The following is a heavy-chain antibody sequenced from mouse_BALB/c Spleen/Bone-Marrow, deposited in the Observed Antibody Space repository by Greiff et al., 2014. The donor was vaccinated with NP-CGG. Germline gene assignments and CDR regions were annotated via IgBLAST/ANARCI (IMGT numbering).Heavy chain of an antibody. Sequence: VQLQQSGAELVRSGASVKLSCTASGFKIKDYYMYWVKQRPEQGLEWIGWIDPENGDTEYAQKFQGKATMTADTSSNTAYLQLSSRTSEDSAVYYCNARDYRYECYAKDDRGQGTSVTVSS. J-gene: IGHJ4*01. CDR3: NARDYRYECYAKDD. D-gene: IGHD2-14*01. V-gene: IGHV14-4*02. CDR1: GFKIKDYY. CDR2: IDPENGDT.